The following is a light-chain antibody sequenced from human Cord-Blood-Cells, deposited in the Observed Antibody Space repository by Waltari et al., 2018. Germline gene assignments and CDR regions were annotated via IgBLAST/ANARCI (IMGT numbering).Light chain of an antibody. CDR3: QQLNSYPIP. CDR1: KGISSY. V-gene: IGKV1-9*01. J-gene: IGKJ5*01. Sequence: DIQLTQSPSFLSASVGDRVTITCRASKGISSYLAWYQQKPAKAPKLLIYAASTLQSGVPSRVSGSGSGTEFTRTISSLQPEDFATYYCQQLNSYPIPFRQGTRLEIK. CDR2: AAS.